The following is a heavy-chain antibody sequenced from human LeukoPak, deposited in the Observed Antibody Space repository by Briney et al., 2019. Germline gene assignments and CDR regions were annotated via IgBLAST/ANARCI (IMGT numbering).Heavy chain of an antibody. V-gene: IGHV4-59*06. D-gene: IGHD3-10*01. CDR3: ARGPFYYDSGTYYNS. CDR2: IYYSGST. Sequence: SETLSLTCTVSGGSISSYYCSWLRQHPGKGLEWIGNIYYSGSTHYNPSLKSRLSISVDTSKNLFSLKLSSVIAADTAVYYCARGPFYYDSGTYYNSWGQGTLVTVSS. CDR1: GGSISSYY. J-gene: IGHJ5*02.